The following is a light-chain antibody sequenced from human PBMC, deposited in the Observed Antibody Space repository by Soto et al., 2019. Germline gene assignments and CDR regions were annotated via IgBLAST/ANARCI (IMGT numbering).Light chain of an antibody. CDR3: QQYGSSLYT. J-gene: IGKJ2*01. CDR2: ATS. CDR1: QSVISTY. V-gene: IGKV3-20*01. Sequence: EIVLTQSPGTLSLSPGERATLSCRASQSVISTYFAWYQHKPGQAPRLLIYATSTRATGVPDRFSGSGSGTDFTLTISRLEPEDFALYYCQQYGSSLYTFGQGTKLEIK.